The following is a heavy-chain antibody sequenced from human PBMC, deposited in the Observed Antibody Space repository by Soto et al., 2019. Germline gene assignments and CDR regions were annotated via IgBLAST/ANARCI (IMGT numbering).Heavy chain of an antibody. CDR2: INHSGST. V-gene: IGHV4-34*01. CDR1: GGPFSGYY. CDR3: ARGRENYYDSSGYYPSYAFDI. J-gene: IGHJ3*02. D-gene: IGHD3-22*01. Sequence: SETLSLTCAVYGGPFSGYYWSWIRQPPGKGLECIGEINHSGSTNYNPSLKSRVTISVDTSKNQFSLKLSSVTAADTAVYYCARGRENYYDSSGYYPSYAFDIWGQGTMVTVSS.